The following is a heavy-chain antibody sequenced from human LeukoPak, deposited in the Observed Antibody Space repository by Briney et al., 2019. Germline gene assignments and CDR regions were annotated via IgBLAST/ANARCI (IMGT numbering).Heavy chain of an antibody. CDR2: IWSDGSKK. CDR3: ARDRVSASLNCFDP. Sequence: GRSLRLSRAASGFTFSSFGMHWVRQAPGKGLEWVAVIWSDGSKKYYADSVQGRFTISRDNSKNTLYLQMSSLRAEDTAVYYCARDRVSASLNCFDPWGQGTLVTVSS. V-gene: IGHV3-33*01. J-gene: IGHJ5*02. CDR1: GFTFSSFG. D-gene: IGHD2-2*01.